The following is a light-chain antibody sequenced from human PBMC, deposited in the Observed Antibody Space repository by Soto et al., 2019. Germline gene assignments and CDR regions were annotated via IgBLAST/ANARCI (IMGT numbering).Light chain of an antibody. J-gene: IGKJ1*01. Sequence: EIVLTQSPGTLSLSQGERATLSCRASQSFSSSFLAWYKQKPGQAPRLLIYGASSRATGIPDRFSGSGSGTDFTLTISRLEPEDFAVYYCQQYDSSPWTFGQGTKVEIK. V-gene: IGKV3-20*01. CDR2: GAS. CDR1: QSFSSSF. CDR3: QQYDSSPWT.